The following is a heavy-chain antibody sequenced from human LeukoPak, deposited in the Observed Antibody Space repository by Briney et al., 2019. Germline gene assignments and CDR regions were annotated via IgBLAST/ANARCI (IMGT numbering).Heavy chain of an antibody. CDR1: GYTFTSYY. V-gene: IGHV1-46*01. CDR3: ARGRGKYSSSWGKMYYFDY. J-gene: IGHJ4*02. Sequence: GASVKVSCKASGYTFTSYYMHWVRQAPGQGLEWMGIINPSGGSTSYAQKFQGRVTITRNTSISTAYMELSSLRSEDTAVYYCARGRGKYSSSWGKMYYFDYWGQGTLVTVSS. CDR2: INPSGGST. D-gene: IGHD6-6*01.